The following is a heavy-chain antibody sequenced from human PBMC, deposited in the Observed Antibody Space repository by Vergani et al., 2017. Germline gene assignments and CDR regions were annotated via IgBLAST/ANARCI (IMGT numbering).Heavy chain of an antibody. D-gene: IGHD3-10*01. CDR2: IYTSGST. V-gene: IGHV4-4*07. J-gene: IGHJ5*02. Sequence: QVQLQESGPGLVKPSETLSLTCTVSGGSISSYYWSWIRQPAGKGLEWIGRIYTSGSTNYNPSLKSRVTMSVDTSKNQFSLKLSSVTAADTAVYYCARDQHYYGSGIRETNWFDPWGQGTLVTVSS. CDR3: ARDQHYYGSGIRETNWFDP. CDR1: GGSISSYY.